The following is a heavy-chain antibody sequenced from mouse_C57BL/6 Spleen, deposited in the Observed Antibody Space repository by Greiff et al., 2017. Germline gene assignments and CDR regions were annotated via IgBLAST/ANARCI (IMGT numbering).Heavy chain of an antibody. Sequence: QVQLKESGAELARPGASVKLSCKASGYTFTSYGISWVKQRTGQGLEWIGEIYPRSGNTYYNEKFKGKATLTADKSSSTAYMELRSLTSEDSAVYFCARGGSSYLDYWGQGTSVTVSS. CDR3: ARGGSSYLDY. CDR2: IYPRSGNT. D-gene: IGHD1-1*01. J-gene: IGHJ4*01. V-gene: IGHV1-81*01. CDR1: GYTFTSYG.